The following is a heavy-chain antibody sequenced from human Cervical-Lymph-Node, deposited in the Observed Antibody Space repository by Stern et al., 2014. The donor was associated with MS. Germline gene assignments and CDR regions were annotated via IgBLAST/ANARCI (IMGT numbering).Heavy chain of an antibody. Sequence: QVQLVQSGAEVKKPWASVTLSCRASGDTFTSFYIHWVRQAPGQGLEWIGISNPSGDSTSYAQKFQGRITMTRDTSTNTVYMEVSSLRSEDKAVYYCARGGITILTRFDYWGQGTLVTVSS. J-gene: IGHJ4*02. D-gene: IGHD3-9*01. V-gene: IGHV1-46*03. CDR1: GDTFTSFY. CDR2: SNPSGDST. CDR3: ARGGITILTRFDY.